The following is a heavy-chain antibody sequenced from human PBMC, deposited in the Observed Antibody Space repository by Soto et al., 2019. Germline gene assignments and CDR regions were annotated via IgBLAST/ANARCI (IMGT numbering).Heavy chain of an antibody. D-gene: IGHD2-2*02. CDR3: ARPPEAGRKYCSSTSCYNSWYFDL. CDR1: GFTFSSYS. Sequence: GGSLRLSCAASGFTFSSYSMNWVRQAPGKGLEWVSSISSSSSYIYYADSVKGRFTISRDNAKNSLYLQMNSLRAEDTAVYYCARPPEAGRKYCSSTSCYNSWYFDLWGRGTLVTVSS. CDR2: ISSSSSYI. V-gene: IGHV3-21*01. J-gene: IGHJ2*01.